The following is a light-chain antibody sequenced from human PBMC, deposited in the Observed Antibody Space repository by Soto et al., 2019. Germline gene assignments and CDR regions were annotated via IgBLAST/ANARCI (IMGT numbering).Light chain of an antibody. V-gene: IGLV2-14*01. CDR3: SSYTSSLSYV. CDR1: SSDVGAYNY. CDR2: DVS. J-gene: IGLJ1*01. Sequence: QSVLTQPASVSGSPGQSITISCTGTSSDVGAYNYVSWYQQHPGKAPKLMIYDVSNRPSGVSNRFSGSRSGNTASLTISGLQAEDEADYYCSSYTSSLSYVFGTWTKLTVL.